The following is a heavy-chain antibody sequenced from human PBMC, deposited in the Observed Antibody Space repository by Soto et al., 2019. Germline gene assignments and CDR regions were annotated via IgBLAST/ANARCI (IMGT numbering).Heavy chain of an antibody. D-gene: IGHD3-3*01. CDR3: ARDLEGIFHDY. CDR2: ISSSSSYI. J-gene: IGHJ4*02. V-gene: IGHV3-21*01. CDR1: GFTFRSYS. Sequence: EVQLVESGGGLVKPGGSLRLSCAASGFTFRSYSMNWVREAPGKGLEWVSSISSSSSYIYYADSVKGRFTISRDNAKNSLYLQMNSLRAEDTAVYYCARDLEGIFHDYWGQGTLVTVSS.